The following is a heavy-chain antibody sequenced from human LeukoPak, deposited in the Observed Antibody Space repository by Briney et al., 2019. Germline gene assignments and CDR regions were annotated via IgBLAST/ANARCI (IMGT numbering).Heavy chain of an antibody. J-gene: IGHJ6*02. V-gene: IGHV4-4*02. CDR2: IYHSGST. CDR3: ARTGSHYYYGMDV. Sequence: PSGTLSLTCAVSGGSISSSNWWSWVRQPPGKGLEWIGEIYHSGSTNYNPSLKSRVTISVDKSKNQFSLKLSSVTAADTAVYYCARTGSHYYYGMDVWGQGTTVTVSS. CDR1: GGSISSSNW. D-gene: IGHD1-14*01.